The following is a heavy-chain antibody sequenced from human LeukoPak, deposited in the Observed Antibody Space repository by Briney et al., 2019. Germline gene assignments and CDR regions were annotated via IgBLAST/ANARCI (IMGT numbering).Heavy chain of an antibody. J-gene: IGHJ4*02. CDR3: ARGRGERCLQRYYFDY. CDR1: GFTFINYA. D-gene: IGHD5-24*01. Sequence: GGSLRLSCVTSGFTFINYAMTWVRQAPGKGLEWVSSISSSGVGTHYADSVKGRFTISRDNSKNTPYLQMNSLRAEDTAVYYCARGRGERCLQRYYFDYWGQGTLVTVSS. CDR2: ISSSGVGT. V-gene: IGHV3-23*01.